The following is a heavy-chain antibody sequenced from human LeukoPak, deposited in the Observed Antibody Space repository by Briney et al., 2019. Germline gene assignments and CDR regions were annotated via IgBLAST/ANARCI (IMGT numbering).Heavy chain of an antibody. D-gene: IGHD3-10*01. CDR3: ARDYYGSGSSSEIYYYYGMDV. Sequence: SETLSLTCTVSGGSISSGDYYWSWIRQPPGKGLEGIGYIYYSGSTYYNPSLKSRVTISVDTSKNQFSLKLSSVTAADTAVYYCARDYYGSGSSSEIYYYYGMDVWGKGTTVTVSS. CDR2: IYYSGST. CDR1: GGSISSGDYY. J-gene: IGHJ6*04. V-gene: IGHV4-30-4*01.